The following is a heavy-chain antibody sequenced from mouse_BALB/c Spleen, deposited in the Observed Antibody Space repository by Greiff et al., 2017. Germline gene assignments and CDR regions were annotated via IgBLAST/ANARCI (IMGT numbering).Heavy chain of an antibody. V-gene: IGHV3-2*02. CDR1: GYSITSDYA. Sequence: ESGPGLVKPSQSLSLTCTVTGYSITSDYAWNWIRQFPGNKLEWMGYISYSGSTSYNPSLKSRISITRDTSKNQFFLQLNSVTTEDTATYYCASGGYRYAMDYWGQGTSVTVSS. CDR3: ASGGYRYAMDY. J-gene: IGHJ4*01. D-gene: IGHD2-14*01. CDR2: ISYSGST.